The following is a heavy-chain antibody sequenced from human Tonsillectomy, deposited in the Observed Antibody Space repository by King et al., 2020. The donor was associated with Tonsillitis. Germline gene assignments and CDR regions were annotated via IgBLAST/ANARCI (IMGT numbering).Heavy chain of an antibody. Sequence: VQLVESGAEVKKPGASVKVSCKASGYTFTSYGFSWVRQAPGQGLEWMGWISAFSGNTNYAQKLQGRVTMTTDTSTSTAYMELRSLRSDDTAVYYCARDTGAGYDRSGTFQHWGQGTLVTVSS. J-gene: IGHJ1*01. CDR3: ARDTGAGYDRSGTFQH. CDR1: GYTFTSYG. D-gene: IGHD3-22*01. CDR2: ISAFSGNT. V-gene: IGHV1-18*01.